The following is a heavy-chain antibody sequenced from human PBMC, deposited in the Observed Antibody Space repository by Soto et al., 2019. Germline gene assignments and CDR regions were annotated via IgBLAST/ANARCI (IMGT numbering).Heavy chain of an antibody. J-gene: IGHJ3*02. CDR3: ARDSPLGEVVKDYYDSSGSPENGAFDI. CDR2: SIPIFGTA. Sequence: GASVKVSCKASGGTFSSYAISWVRQAPGQGLEWMGGSIPIFGTANYAQKFQGRVTITADESTSTAYMELSSLRSEDTAVYYCARDSPLGEVVKDYYDSSGSPENGAFDIWGQGTMVTVSS. V-gene: IGHV1-69*13. CDR1: GGTFSSYA. D-gene: IGHD3-22*01.